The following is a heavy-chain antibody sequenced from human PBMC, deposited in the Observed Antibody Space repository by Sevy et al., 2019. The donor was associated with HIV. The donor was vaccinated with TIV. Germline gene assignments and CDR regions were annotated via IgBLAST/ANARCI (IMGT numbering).Heavy chain of an antibody. CDR3: ARDLPPSATTVAHFDY. D-gene: IGHD4-17*01. Sequence: GGSLRLSCAASGFTFSSYEMNWVRQAPGKGLEWVSYISNSGTTTSYSDSVRGGFSISRDNARNSLYLQMNSLRAEDTAVYYCARDLPPSATTVAHFDYWGQGTLVTVSS. CDR2: ISNSGTTT. V-gene: IGHV3-48*03. CDR1: GFTFSSYE. J-gene: IGHJ4*02.